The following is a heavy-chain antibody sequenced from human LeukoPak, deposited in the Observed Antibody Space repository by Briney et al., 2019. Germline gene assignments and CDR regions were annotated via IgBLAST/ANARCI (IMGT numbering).Heavy chain of an antibody. D-gene: IGHD6-19*01. J-gene: IGHJ4*02. V-gene: IGHV4-34*01. CDR1: GGSFSGYY. CDR2: IKHGGST. CDR3: ARMISAYSSGWYGNNYFDY. Sequence: SETLSLTCAVYGGSFSGYYWSWIRQPPGKGLEWIGEIKHGGSTNYNPSLKSRVTISVDTSKNQFSLKLSSVTAADTAVYYCARMISAYSSGWYGNNYFDYWGQGTLVTVSS.